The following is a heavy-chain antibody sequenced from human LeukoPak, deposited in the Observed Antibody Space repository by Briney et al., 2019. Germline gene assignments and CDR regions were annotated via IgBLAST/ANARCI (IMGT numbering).Heavy chain of an antibody. J-gene: IGHJ4*02. Sequence: SQTLSLTCTVSGGSISSGGYYWSWIRQHPGKGLEWIGYIYYGGSTYYNPSLKSRVTISVDTSKNQFSLKLSSVTAADTAVYYCARYIVVVPAATIPRGPYFDYWGQGTLVTVSS. CDR3: ARYIVVVPAATIPRGPYFDY. D-gene: IGHD2-2*01. CDR1: GGSISSGGYY. V-gene: IGHV4-31*03. CDR2: IYYGGST.